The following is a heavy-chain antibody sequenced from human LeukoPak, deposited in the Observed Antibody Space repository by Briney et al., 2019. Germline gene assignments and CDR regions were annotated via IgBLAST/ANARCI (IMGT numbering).Heavy chain of an antibody. CDR2: INPSGGST. CDR1: GYTFTSYY. V-gene: IGHV1-46*01. Sequence: ASVKVSCKASGYTFTSYYMHWVRQAPGQGLEWMGIINPSGGSTSYAQKFQGRVTMTRDTSTSTEYMELSSLRSENTAVYYCAREREQWLTPDKYYYYYYMDVWGKGTTVTVSS. J-gene: IGHJ6*03. CDR3: AREREQWLTPDKYYYYYYMDV. D-gene: IGHD6-19*01.